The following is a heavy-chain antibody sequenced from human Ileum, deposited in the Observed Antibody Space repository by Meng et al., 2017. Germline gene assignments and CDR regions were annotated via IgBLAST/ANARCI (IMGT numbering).Heavy chain of an antibody. Sequence: QMQVQESGLGLVKPSGTLSLTCTASVGSGGPFSSATWWSWVRQSPGKGLEWIGEIYHSGTTTDYNPSFKSRVTISVDQSKNQFSLRLSSVTAADTAVYYCATRYHDSSPFDPWGQGTLVTVSS. J-gene: IGHJ5*02. D-gene: IGHD3-22*01. CDR3: ATRYHDSSPFDP. CDR2: IYHSGTT. CDR1: VGSGGPFSSATW. V-gene: IGHV4-4*02.